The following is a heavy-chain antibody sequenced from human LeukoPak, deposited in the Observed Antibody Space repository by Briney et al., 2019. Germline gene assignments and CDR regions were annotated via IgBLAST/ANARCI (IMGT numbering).Heavy chain of an antibody. Sequence: GGSLRLSCAASGFTFSSYSMNWVRQAPGKGPEWVSSISSSSSYIYYADSVKGRFTISRDNAKNSLFLQMNSLRAEDTAVYYCAREGGSGWHQYFEYWGQGALVTVSS. V-gene: IGHV3-21*01. J-gene: IGHJ4*02. CDR2: ISSSSSYI. CDR3: AREGGSGWHQYFEY. CDR1: GFTFSSYS. D-gene: IGHD6-19*01.